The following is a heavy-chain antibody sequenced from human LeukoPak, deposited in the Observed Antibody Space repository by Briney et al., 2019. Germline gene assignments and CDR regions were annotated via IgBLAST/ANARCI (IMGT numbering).Heavy chain of an antibody. CDR3: ARHDPVGHFLRGMDV. Sequence: SETLSLTCAVSGGSISGHFWSWSREPPGKGLEWIGYIYYTGSTIYNPSLRSRVTMSVDVSKNQFSLDLTSVTAADTAVYYCARHDPVGHFLRGMDVWGQGTTVTVSS. CDR1: GGSISGHF. V-gene: IGHV4-59*08. J-gene: IGHJ6*02. D-gene: IGHD2/OR15-2a*01. CDR2: IYYTGST.